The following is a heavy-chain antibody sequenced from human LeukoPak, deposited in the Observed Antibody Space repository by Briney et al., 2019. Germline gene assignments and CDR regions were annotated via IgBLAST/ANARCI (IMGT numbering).Heavy chain of an antibody. Sequence: GGSLRLSCAASGFTVSSNYMSWVRQAPGKGLEWVSVIYSGGTTYADSVKGRFTISRDNSKNTLYLQMNSLRAEDTAVYYCATESPYCGGDCFGYWGQGTLVTVSS. D-gene: IGHD2-21*01. CDR1: GFTVSSNY. CDR3: ATESPYCGGDCFGY. CDR2: IYSGGTT. J-gene: IGHJ4*02. V-gene: IGHV3-53*01.